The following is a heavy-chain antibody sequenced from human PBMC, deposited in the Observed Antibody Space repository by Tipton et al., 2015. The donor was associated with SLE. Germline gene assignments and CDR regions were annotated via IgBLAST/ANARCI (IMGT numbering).Heavy chain of an antibody. CDR1: GFTFGSYA. J-gene: IGHJ4*02. D-gene: IGHD1-26*01. Sequence: SLRLSCSASGFTFGSYAMSWVRQAPGKGLEWVSVIYSGGSSTYYADSVKGRFTISRDDSTNTLYRQMNSLRAEDTAIYYCAKDQSGTYFSLDYWGQGTLVSVSS. CDR3: AKDQSGTYFSLDY. CDR2: IYSGGSST. V-gene: IGHV3-23*03.